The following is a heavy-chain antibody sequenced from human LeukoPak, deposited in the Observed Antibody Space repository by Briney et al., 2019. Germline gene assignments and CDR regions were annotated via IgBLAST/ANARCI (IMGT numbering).Heavy chain of an antibody. V-gene: IGHV4-59*01. CDR2: IYYSGST. CDR3: ARTRHSGSYYDHYYYYGMDV. Sequence: SETLSLTCTVSGDSISSYYWSWIRQPPGKGLEWIGYIYYSGSTNYNPSLKSRVTISVDTSKNQFSLKLSSVTAADTAVYYCARTRHSGSYYDHYYYYGMDVWGQGTTVTVSS. J-gene: IGHJ6*02. D-gene: IGHD1-26*01. CDR1: GDSISSYY.